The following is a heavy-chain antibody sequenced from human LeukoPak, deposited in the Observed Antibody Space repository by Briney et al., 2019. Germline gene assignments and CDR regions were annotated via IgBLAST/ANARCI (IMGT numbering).Heavy chain of an antibody. CDR1: GFTFSSYG. CDR3: AKQLGGSGSY. Sequence: GGSLRLSCAASGFTFSSYGMHWVRQAPGKGLEWVANIKQDGSEKYYVDSVKGRFTISRDNAQNSVFLQMNSLRAEDTAVYYCAKQLGGSGSYWGQGTLVTVSS. J-gene: IGHJ4*02. CDR2: IKQDGSEK. V-gene: IGHV3-7*01. D-gene: IGHD3-10*01.